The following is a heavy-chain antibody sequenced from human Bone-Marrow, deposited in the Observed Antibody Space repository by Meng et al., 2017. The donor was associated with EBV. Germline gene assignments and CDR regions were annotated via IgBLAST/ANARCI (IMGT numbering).Heavy chain of an antibody. V-gene: IGHV4-30-4*01. CDR2: FYHRGST. D-gene: IGHD3-10*01. CDR3: ARGGDGSGSIDF. J-gene: IGHJ4*02. Sequence: VQLQESGPGLVRPSEPLSLTRAVSGGSISSRGYYWSWIRQPPGKGLEWIGYFYHRGSTFYNPSLKSRLTISVDTSNNQFSLKLTSFTAADTAIYYCARGGDGSGSIDFWGQGTLVTVSS. CDR1: GGSISSRGYY.